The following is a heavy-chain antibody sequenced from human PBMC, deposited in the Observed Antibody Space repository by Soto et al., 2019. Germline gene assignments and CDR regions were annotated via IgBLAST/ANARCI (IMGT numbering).Heavy chain of an antibody. CDR3: AKGPHGIRIYGGKFQTFDY. V-gene: IGHV3-30*18. J-gene: IGHJ4*02. CDR1: GFTFSSYG. Sequence: PGGSLRLSCAASGFTFSSYGMHWVRQAPGKGLEWVAVISYDGSNKYYADSVKGRFTISRDNSKNTLYLQMNSLRAEDTAVYYCAKGPHGIRIYGGKFQTFDYWGQGTLVTVYS. D-gene: IGHD4-17*01. CDR2: ISYDGSNK.